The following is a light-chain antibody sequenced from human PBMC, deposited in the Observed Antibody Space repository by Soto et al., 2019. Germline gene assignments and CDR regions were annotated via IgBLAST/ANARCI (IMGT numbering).Light chain of an antibody. J-gene: IGKJ4*01. V-gene: IGKV3-15*01. CDR3: QQYNNWPLT. Sequence: IVMTQSPATLSVSPGERATLSCRASQSLGGSLAWYQQKPGQAPRLLTYGASTRVTGIPARFSGSGSGTEFTLTISSLQSEDFAVYYCQQYNNWPLTFGGGTKVDIK. CDR2: GAS. CDR1: QSLGGS.